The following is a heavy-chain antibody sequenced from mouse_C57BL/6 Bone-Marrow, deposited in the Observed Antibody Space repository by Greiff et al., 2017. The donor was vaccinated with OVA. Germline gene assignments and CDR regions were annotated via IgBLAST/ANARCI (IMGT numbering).Heavy chain of an antibody. J-gene: IGHJ4*01. CDR2: INPNNGGT. CDR3: ARGAYYSNYRVYYYAMDY. D-gene: IGHD2-5*01. CDR1: GYTFTDYN. Sequence: EVQLQQSGPELVKPGASVKMSCKASGYTFTDYNMHWVKQSHGKSLEWIGYINPNNGGTSYNQKFKGKATLTVNKSSSTAYMELRSLPSADSAVYYCARGAYYSNYRVYYYAMDYWGKGTSVTVSS. V-gene: IGHV1-22*01.